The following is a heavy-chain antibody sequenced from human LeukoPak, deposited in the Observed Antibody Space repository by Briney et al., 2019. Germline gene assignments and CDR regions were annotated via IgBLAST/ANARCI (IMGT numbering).Heavy chain of an antibody. J-gene: IGHJ6*02. Sequence: SETLSLTCTVSGGSISSSNYYWGWIRQPPGKGLEWIGSIYYSGSTHYNPSLKSRVTISIDTSKNQFSLKLSSVTAADTAVYYCAREDLAAADYYYYYYGMDVWGQGTTVTVSS. CDR3: AREDLAAADYYYYYYGMDV. V-gene: IGHV4-39*07. CDR2: IYYSGST. CDR1: GGSISSSNYY. D-gene: IGHD6-13*01.